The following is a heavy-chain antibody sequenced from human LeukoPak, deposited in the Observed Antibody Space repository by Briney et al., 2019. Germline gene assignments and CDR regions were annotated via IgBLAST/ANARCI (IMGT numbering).Heavy chain of an antibody. CDR2: SSSNGGST. J-gene: IGHJ4*02. CDR3: VNQISGWVY. D-gene: IGHD6-19*01. Sequence: GGSLGLSCSASGFTFSTLPMHWVRQAPGKGLEYVSGSSSNGGSTYYADSAKGRFTISRDNSKNTLYLQMSSLRSEDTAVYYCVNQISGWVYWGQGTLVTVSS. CDR1: GFTFSTLP. V-gene: IGHV3-64D*06.